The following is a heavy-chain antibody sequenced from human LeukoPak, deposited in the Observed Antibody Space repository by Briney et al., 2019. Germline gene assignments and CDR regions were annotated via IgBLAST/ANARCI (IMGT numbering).Heavy chain of an antibody. D-gene: IGHD6-13*01. J-gene: IGHJ4*02. CDR3: AKDRLAAAGPGYFDY. CDR2: ISYDGSNK. CDR1: GFTFSSYG. Sequence: GGSLRLSCAASGFTFSSYGMHWVRQAPGKGLEWVAVISYDGSNKYYADSVKGRFTISRDNSKNTLYLQMNSLRAEDTAVYYCAKDRLAAAGPGYFDYWGQGTLDTVSS. V-gene: IGHV3-30*18.